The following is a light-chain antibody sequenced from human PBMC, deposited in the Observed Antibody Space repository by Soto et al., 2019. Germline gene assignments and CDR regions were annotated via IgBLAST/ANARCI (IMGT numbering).Light chain of an antibody. CDR2: NND. J-gene: IGLJ1*01. Sequence: QSVLTQPPSASGTPGQRVTISCSGSSSNIGTNTVNWYLQLPGTAPKLLIYNNDERPSGVPERFSGSKSGTSASLAIGGLQSEDEADYYCAAWDDSLDGFYGFGSGTKLTVL. CDR3: AAWDDSLDGFYG. CDR1: SSNIGTNT. V-gene: IGLV1-44*01.